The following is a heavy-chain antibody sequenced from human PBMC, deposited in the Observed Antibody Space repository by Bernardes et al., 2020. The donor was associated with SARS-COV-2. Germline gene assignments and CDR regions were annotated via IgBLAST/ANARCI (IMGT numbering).Heavy chain of an antibody. CDR2: INEDGSVT. J-gene: IGHJ4*02. CDR3: ARDFGGNSDY. CDR1: GFTVSAYW. Sequence: GSLILSCSASGFTVSAYWMHWVRQVPGEGLVWVSRINEDGSVTNYADSVKGRFTISRDIANNKIYLQMNSLRAEDTAVYYCARDFGGNSDYWGQGTLVTASS. V-gene: IGHV3-74*01. D-gene: IGHD2-15*01.